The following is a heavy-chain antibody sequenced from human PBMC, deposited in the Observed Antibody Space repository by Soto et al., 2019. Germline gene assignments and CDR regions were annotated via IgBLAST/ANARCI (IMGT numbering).Heavy chain of an antibody. J-gene: IGHJ6*03. Sequence: GGSLRLSCAASGFTFSDYYMSWIRQAPGKGLEWVSYISSSGSTIYYADSVKGRFTISRDNAKNSLYLKMNSLGAEDTAVYYCAGGDTVACYYYYYYMDVWGKGTTVTVSS. CDR1: GFTFSDYY. D-gene: IGHD5-12*01. CDR3: AGGDTVACYYYYYYMDV. CDR2: ISSSGSTI. V-gene: IGHV3-11*01.